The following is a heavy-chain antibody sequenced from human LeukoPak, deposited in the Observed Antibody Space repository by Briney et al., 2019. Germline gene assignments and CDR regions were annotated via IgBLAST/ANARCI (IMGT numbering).Heavy chain of an antibody. J-gene: IGHJ4*02. V-gene: IGHV3-66*02. CDR2: IYSGGGT. CDR1: GFTVSSTY. CDR3: ARDPYTSSWYGYFDY. Sequence: GGSLRLSCAASGFTVSSTYMSWVRQAPGKGLQWVSVIYSGGGTYYADSVKGRFTISRDNSKNTLYLQMNSLRAEDTAVYYCARDPYTSSWYGYFDYWGQGTLVTVSS. D-gene: IGHD6-13*01.